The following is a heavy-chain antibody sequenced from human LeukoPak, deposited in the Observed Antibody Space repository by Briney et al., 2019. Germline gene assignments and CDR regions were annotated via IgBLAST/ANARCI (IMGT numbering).Heavy chain of an antibody. CDR2: IYYDGSNI. CDR1: EFTFTTYG. V-gene: IGHV3-33*01. D-gene: IGHD1-1*01. Sequence: QPGGSLTLSCAASEFTFTTYGMHWVRQAPGKGLEWVAFIYYDGSNIYYADYVKGRFTISRDISKNTLYLQMDSLRAEDTAIYYCARDWKTNSFDYWGQGTLVTVSS. CDR3: ARDWKTNSFDY. J-gene: IGHJ4*02.